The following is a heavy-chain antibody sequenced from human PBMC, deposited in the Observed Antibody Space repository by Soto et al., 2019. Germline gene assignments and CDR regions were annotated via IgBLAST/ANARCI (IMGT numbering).Heavy chain of an antibody. Sequence: VKVSCKASGYTFTSYGISWVRQAPGQGLEWMGWISAYNGNTNYAQKLQGRVTMTTDTSTSTAYVELRSLRSDDTAVYYCARMEDSSGYYFDYWGQGTLVTVSS. D-gene: IGHD3-22*01. CDR1: GYTFTSYG. V-gene: IGHV1-18*01. CDR2: ISAYNGNT. J-gene: IGHJ4*02. CDR3: ARMEDSSGYYFDY.